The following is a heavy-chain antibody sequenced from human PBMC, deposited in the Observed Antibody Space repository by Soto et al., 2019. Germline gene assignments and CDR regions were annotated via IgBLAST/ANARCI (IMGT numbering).Heavy chain of an antibody. D-gene: IGHD3-22*01. CDR3: ARDGALYDSSAYYFLY. Sequence: TSETLSLTCSVSGGSISGSYWSWIRQSPGKGLEWLGYVYYTGSTNYSPSLRSRVSISVDTSKNEFSLRLSSVTAADTAVYYCARDGALYDSSAYYFLYWGQGTLVTVSS. V-gene: IGHV4-59*01. CDR2: VYYTGST. J-gene: IGHJ4*02. CDR1: GGSISGSY.